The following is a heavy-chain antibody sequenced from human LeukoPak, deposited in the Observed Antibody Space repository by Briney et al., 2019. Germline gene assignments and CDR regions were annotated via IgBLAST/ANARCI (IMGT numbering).Heavy chain of an antibody. CDR1: GFTFSSYA. D-gene: IGHD6-13*01. J-gene: IGHJ4*02. CDR2: ISGNDGKT. Sequence: PGGSLRLSCAASGFTFSSYAMSWVRQAPGKGLEWVSAISGNDGKTYYADSVKGRFSISRDNSKNMLYLQMNSLRAEDTAVYYCANAALLSHEGYWGQGTLVTVSS. V-gene: IGHV3-23*01. CDR3: ANAALLSHEGY.